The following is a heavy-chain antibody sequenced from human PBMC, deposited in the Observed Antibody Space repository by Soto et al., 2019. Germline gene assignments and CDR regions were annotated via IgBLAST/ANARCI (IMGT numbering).Heavy chain of an antibody. CDR1: GGTFSSYA. D-gene: IGHD1-7*01. CDR3: ARGFDNWNYRDQTHYFDY. CDR2: IIPIFGTA. J-gene: IGHJ4*02. V-gene: IGHV1-69*13. Sequence: GASVKVSCKASGGTFSSYAISWVRQAPGQGLEWMGGIIPIFGTANYAQKFQGRVTITADESTSTAYMELSSLRSEDTAVYYCARGFDNWNYRDQTHYFDYWGQGTLVTVSS.